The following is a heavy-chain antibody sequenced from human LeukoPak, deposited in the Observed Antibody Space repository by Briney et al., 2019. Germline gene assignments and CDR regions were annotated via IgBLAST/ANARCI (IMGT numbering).Heavy chain of an antibody. J-gene: IGHJ4*02. CDR3: ARGLLMSWSPFDY. Sequence: PSETLSLTCTVSGGSISSYYWSWIRQPPGKGLEWIGYISYSGSTNYNPSLTSRVTISVDTSKNQFSLKLSSVTAADTAVYYCARGLLMSWSPFDYWGQGTLVTVSS. V-gene: IGHV4-59*01. D-gene: IGHD6-13*01. CDR1: GGSISSYY. CDR2: ISYSGST.